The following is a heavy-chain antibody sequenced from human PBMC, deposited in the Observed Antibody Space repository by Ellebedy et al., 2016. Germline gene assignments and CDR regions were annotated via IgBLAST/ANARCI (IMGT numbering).Heavy chain of an antibody. Sequence: SQTLSLTXAISGDSVSSNGAAWDWIRQSPSRGLEWLGRTYYRSQWYNDYAVSVSGRVTIKADTSKNQFSLQLNSVTPEDTAVYYCARARGSSKGTSCRFDYWGHGTLVTVAS. CDR3: ARARGSSKGTSCRFDY. CDR2: TYYRSQWYN. CDR1: GDSVSSNGAA. D-gene: IGHD6-6*01. V-gene: IGHV6-1*01. J-gene: IGHJ4*01.